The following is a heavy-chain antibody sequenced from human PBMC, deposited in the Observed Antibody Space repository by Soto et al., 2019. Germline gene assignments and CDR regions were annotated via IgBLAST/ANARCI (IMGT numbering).Heavy chain of an antibody. Sequence: SETMSLACTVSGATINIYYLGWFRQSPGKGLEWIGYISYSGGTNYNPSLRGRVTISLDTSKNQFSLKLNSLTAEDTAMYYCARGERLGLDYWGQGTLVTVS. CDR1: GATINIYY. CDR2: ISYSGGT. CDR3: ARGERLGLDY. V-gene: IGHV4-59*01. D-gene: IGHD6-19*01. J-gene: IGHJ4*02.